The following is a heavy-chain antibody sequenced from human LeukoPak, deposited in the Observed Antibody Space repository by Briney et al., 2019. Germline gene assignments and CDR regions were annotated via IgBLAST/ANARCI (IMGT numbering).Heavy chain of an antibody. CDR3: ASGYYDSSGYYFCYGMDV. Sequence: GGSLRLSCAASGFTFSSYAMSWVRQAPXXXXEWVSAISGXGGSTYYADSVKGRFTISRDNSKNTLYLQMNSLRAEDTAVYYCASGYYDSSGYYFCYGMDVWGQGTTVTVSS. CDR1: GFTFSSYA. J-gene: IGHJ6*02. V-gene: IGHV3-23*01. CDR2: ISGXGGST. D-gene: IGHD3-22*01.